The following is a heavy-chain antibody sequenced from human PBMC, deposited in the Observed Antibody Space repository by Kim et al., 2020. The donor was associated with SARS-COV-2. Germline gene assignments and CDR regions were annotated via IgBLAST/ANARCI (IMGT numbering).Heavy chain of an antibody. CDR3: ARVRENIAAAGFDY. J-gene: IGHJ4*02. D-gene: IGHD6-13*01. CDR2: ISSSSSYI. Sequence: GGSLRLSCAASGFTFSSYSMNWVRQAPGKGLEWVSSISSSSSYIYYADSVKGRFTISRDNAKNSLYLQMNSLRAEDTAVYYCARVRENIAAAGFDYWGQGTLVTVSS. V-gene: IGHV3-21*01. CDR1: GFTFSSYS.